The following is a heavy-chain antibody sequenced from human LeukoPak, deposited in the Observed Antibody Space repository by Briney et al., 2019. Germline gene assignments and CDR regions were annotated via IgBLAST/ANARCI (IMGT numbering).Heavy chain of an antibody. Sequence: PPETLSLTCTVSGGSISSSSYYWGWIRQPPGMGPEWIATIYYSGSTYYNPSLKSRVTISVDTSKNQFSLKLSSVTAADTAVYYCARHGLDTGMTGTFDYWGQGTLVTVSS. CDR1: GGSISSSSYY. CDR2: IYYSGST. D-gene: IGHD1-7*01. CDR3: ARHGLDTGMTGTFDY. V-gene: IGHV4-39*01. J-gene: IGHJ4*02.